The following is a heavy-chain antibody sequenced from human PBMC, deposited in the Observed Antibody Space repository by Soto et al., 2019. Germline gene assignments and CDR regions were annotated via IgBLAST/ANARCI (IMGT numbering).Heavy chain of an antibody. J-gene: IGHJ6*02. CDR3: ARDSGYDDYYYYGMDV. CDR1: GYTFTSYG. CDR2: ISAYNGNT. Sequence: ASVKVSCKASGYTFTSYGISWVRQAPGQGLEWMGWISAYNGNTNYAQKLQGRVTMTTDTSTSTAYMELRSLRSDDTAVYYCARDSGYDDYYYYGMDVWGQGTTVTVSS. V-gene: IGHV1-18*01. D-gene: IGHD5-12*01.